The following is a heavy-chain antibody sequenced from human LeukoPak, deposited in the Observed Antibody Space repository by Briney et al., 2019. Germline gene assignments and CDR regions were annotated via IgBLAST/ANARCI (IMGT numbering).Heavy chain of an antibody. D-gene: IGHD3-22*01. J-gene: IGHJ4*02. V-gene: IGHV3-23*01. CDR2: ISGSGGST. Sequence: PGGSLRLSCAASGFTFSSYAMSWVRQAPGKGLEWVSGISGSGGSTYYADSVKGRFTISRDNSKNTLYLQMNSLRAEDTAVYYCASQARASMIVVVDYWGQGTLVTVSS. CDR3: ASQARASMIVVVDY. CDR1: GFTFSSYA.